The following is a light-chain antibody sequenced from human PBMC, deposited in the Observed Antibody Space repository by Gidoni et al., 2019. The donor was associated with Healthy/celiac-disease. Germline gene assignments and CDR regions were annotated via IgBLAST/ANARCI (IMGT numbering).Light chain of an antibody. CDR1: LSVSSSY. V-gene: IGKV3D-20*01. Sequence: EIVLTQSPATLSLFPGERATLSCGASLSVSSSYLAWYQQKPGLAPRLLIYDASSRATGIPDRFSGSGSGTDFTLTISRLEPEDFAVYYCQQYGSSPLTFGGGTKVEIK. CDR3: QQYGSSPLT. J-gene: IGKJ4*01. CDR2: DAS.